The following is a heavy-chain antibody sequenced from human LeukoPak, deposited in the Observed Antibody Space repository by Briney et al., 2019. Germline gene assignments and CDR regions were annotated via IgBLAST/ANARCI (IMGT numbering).Heavy chain of an antibody. CDR3: ARAEKATIFDY. Sequence: GGSLRLSCAASGFTVSSNYMSWVRQAPGKGLEWVSVIYSGGSTYYADSVKGRFTISRDNSKNTLYLQMNSLRAEDTVVYYSARAEKATIFDYWGQGTLVTVSS. D-gene: IGHD5-24*01. J-gene: IGHJ4*02. CDR1: GFTVSSNY. V-gene: IGHV3-53*01. CDR2: IYSGGST.